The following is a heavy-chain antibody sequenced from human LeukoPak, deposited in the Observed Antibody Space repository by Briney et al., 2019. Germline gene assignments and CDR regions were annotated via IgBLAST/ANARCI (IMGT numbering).Heavy chain of an antibody. J-gene: IGHJ4*02. Sequence: ASVKVSCKASGYTFTSYGISWVRQAPGQGLEWMGWISAYNGNTNYAQKFQGRVTITADESTSTAYMELSSLRSEDTAVYYCAKFDYGGNLFDYWGQGTLVTVSS. CDR3: AKFDYGGNLFDY. V-gene: IGHV1-18*01. CDR2: ISAYNGNT. D-gene: IGHD4-23*01. CDR1: GYTFTSYG.